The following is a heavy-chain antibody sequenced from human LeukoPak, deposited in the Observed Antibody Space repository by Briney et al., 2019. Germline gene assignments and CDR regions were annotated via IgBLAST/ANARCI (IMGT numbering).Heavy chain of an antibody. CDR3: ACLTTADAFDI. Sequence: SETLSLTCTVSGGSIISSSYYWGWIRQPPGKGLEWIGSIYYSGNTDYNPSLKSRVTISVETSKNQFSLKLSSVTAADTAVYYCACLTTADAFDIWGQGTMVTVSS. V-gene: IGHV4-39*07. J-gene: IGHJ3*02. D-gene: IGHD3-22*01. CDR1: GGSIISSSYY. CDR2: IYYSGNT.